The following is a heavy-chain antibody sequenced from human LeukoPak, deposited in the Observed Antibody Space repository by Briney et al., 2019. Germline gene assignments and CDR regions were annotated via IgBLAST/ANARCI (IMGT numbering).Heavy chain of an antibody. V-gene: IGHV5-51*01. Sequence: GESLKISCKGSGYSFTSYWIGWVRQMPGKGLEWMRIIYPRDSDTRYSPSFRGQVTISADKSISTAYLQWSSLKASDTAMYYCARGALFLWFGEKRVWFDPWGQGTLVTVSS. CDR2: IYPRDSDT. CDR3: ARGALFLWFGEKRVWFDP. J-gene: IGHJ5*02. D-gene: IGHD3-10*01. CDR1: GYSFTSYW.